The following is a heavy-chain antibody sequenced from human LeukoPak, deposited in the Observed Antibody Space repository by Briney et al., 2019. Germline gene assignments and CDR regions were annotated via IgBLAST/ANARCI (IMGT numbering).Heavy chain of an antibody. CDR1: GFTFSSYA. V-gene: IGHV3-30-3*01. Sequence: PGGSLRLSCAASGFTFSSYAMHWVRQAPGKGLEWVAVISYDGSNKYYADSVKGRFTISRDNSKNTLYLQVNSLRAEDTAVYYCASAGSYSAFDIWGQGTMVTVSS. D-gene: IGHD3-10*01. J-gene: IGHJ3*02. CDR3: ASAGSYSAFDI. CDR2: ISYDGSNK.